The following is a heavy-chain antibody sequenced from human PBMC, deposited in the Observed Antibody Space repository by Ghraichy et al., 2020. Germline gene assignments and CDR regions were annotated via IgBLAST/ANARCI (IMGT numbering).Heavy chain of an antibody. CDR3: ARQNDYESSGYRWFDN. Sequence: GGSLRLSETGTGLTCSTVTRSQVGYALRIGKERVANIKEDGSEKYYLDSVKGRFTISRDDAKNSMYLQMNSLRVEDTAVYYCARQNDYESSGYRWFDNWG. J-gene: IGHJ4*01. CDR1: GLTCSTVT. CDR2: IKEDGSEK. D-gene: IGHD3-22*01. V-gene: IGHV3-7*01.